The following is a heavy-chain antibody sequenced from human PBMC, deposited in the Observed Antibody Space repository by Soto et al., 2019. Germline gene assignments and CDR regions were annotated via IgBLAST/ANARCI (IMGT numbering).Heavy chain of an antibody. CDR2: MNPNSGNT. CDR3: ARLRVIHRLRQAAEYFST. D-gene: IGHD3-16*02. V-gene: IGHV1-8*01. CDR1: GYTFTSYD. J-gene: IGHJ1*01. Sequence: GASVKVSCKASGYTFTSYDINWVRQATGQGLEWMGWMNPNSGNTGYAQKFQGRVTMTRNTSISTAYMELSSLRSEDTAVYYCARLRVIHRLRQAAEYFSTGARAPWSPSPQ.